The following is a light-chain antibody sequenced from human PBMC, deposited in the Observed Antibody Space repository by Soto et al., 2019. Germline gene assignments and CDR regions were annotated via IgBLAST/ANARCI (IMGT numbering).Light chain of an antibody. J-gene: IGKJ2*01. Sequence: EIVLTQSPGTLSLSPGERATLSCRASQSVTGSYLAWYQQNPCKAPRHLIYNAFSKATGIPDRFSGSGSATDFTLTITRLEPEDFAVYSSLQLVTSPFTFGQATQVEIK. CDR2: NAF. V-gene: IGKV3-20*01. CDR1: QSVTGSY. CDR3: LQLVTSPFT.